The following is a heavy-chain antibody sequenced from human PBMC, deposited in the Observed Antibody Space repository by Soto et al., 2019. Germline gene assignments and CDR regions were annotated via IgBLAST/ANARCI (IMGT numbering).Heavy chain of an antibody. J-gene: IGHJ3*02. CDR2: IYYSGSA. Sequence: PSLPITVFGGSIRSGDHYWSGIRQSPGKGLEWIGYIYYSGSAYYNPSLRSRVVISVDMSKNQFSLKVNSVTAADTAMYYCARAFFDDNSSDAFDIWGQGTMVTVSS. V-gene: IGHV4-30-4*01. D-gene: IGHD3-22*01. CDR1: GGSIRSGDHY. CDR3: ARAFFDDNSSDAFDI.